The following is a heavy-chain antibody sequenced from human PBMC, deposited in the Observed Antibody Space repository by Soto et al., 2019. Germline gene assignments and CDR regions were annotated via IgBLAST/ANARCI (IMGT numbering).Heavy chain of an antibody. CDR3: ARSPTDILTGSPYYGMDV. CDR1: GYTFTGYY. D-gene: IGHD3-9*01. J-gene: IGHJ6*02. V-gene: IGHV1-2*04. Sequence: SLKRSCKASGYTFTGYYMHWVRQAPGQGLEWMGWINPNSGGTNYAQKFQGWVTMTRDTSISTAYMELSRLRSDDTAVYYCARSPTDILTGSPYYGMDVWGQGTTVTVSS. CDR2: INPNSGGT.